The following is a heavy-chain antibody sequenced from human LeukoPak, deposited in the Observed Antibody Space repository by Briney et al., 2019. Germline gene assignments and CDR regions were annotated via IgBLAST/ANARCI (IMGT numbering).Heavy chain of an antibody. CDR3: ARDYYDSSGPLGPAGY. J-gene: IGHJ4*02. CDR2: ISSNGGST. V-gene: IGHV3-64*01. Sequence: GGSLRLSCAASGFTFSSYAMHWVRQAPGKGLEYVSAISSNGGSTYYANSVKGRFTISRDNSKNTLYLQMGSLRAEDMAVYYCARDYYDSSGPLGPAGYWSQGTLVTVSS. CDR1: GFTFSSYA. D-gene: IGHD3-22*01.